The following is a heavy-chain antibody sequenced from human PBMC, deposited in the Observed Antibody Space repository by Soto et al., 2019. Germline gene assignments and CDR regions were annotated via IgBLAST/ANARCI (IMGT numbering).Heavy chain of an antibody. CDR2: MNPNSGNT. V-gene: IGHV1-8*01. CDR1: GYTFTSYD. Sequence: QVQLVQSGAEVKKPGASVKVSCKASGYTFTSYDTNWVRQATGQGLEWMGWMNPNSGNTGYAQKFQGRVTMTRNTSISTAYMELSSLRSEDTAVYYCERRSIAAKTFDYWGQGTLVTVSS. J-gene: IGHJ4*02. CDR3: ERRSIAAKTFDY. D-gene: IGHD6-6*01.